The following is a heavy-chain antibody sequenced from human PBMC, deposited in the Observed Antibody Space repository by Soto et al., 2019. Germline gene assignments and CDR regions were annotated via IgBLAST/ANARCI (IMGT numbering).Heavy chain of an antibody. J-gene: IGHJ4*02. CDR2: IWYDGSNK. D-gene: IGHD6-19*01. CDR3: ARDGHGSGWSEFDS. Sequence: QVQLVESGGGVVQPGRSLRLSCAASGFTFSSYGMHWVRQAPGKGLEWVAFIWYDGSNKYYADSVKGRFTISRDNSKNTLYLQMNRLRAEDTAVYYCARDGHGSGWSEFDSWGQGTLVTVSS. V-gene: IGHV3-33*01. CDR1: GFTFSSYG.